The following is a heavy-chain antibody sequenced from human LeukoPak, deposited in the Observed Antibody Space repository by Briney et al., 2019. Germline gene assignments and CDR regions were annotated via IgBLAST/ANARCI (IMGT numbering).Heavy chain of an antibody. CDR1: GFTFSSYA. D-gene: IGHD3-10*01. V-gene: IGHV3-23*01. CDR3: AKGTLVGSGTNWFDP. CDR2: ISGSGGST. J-gene: IGHJ5*02. Sequence: GSLRLSCAASGFTFSSYAMSWVRQAPGKGLEWVSAISGSGGSTYYADSVKGRFTISRDNSKNTLYLQMNSLRAEDTAIYYCAKGTLVGSGTNWFDPWGQGTLVTVSS.